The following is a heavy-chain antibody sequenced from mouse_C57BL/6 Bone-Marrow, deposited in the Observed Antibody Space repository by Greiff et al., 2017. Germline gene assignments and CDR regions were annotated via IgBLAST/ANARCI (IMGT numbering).Heavy chain of an antibody. D-gene: IGHD1-1*01. CDR3: ARTITPYWYFDV. J-gene: IGHJ1*03. V-gene: IGHV1-69*01. Sequence: VQLQQPGAELVMPGASVKLSCKASGYTFTSYWMHWVKQRPGQGLEWIGEIDPSDSYTNYNQKFKGKSTLTVDKSSSTAYMQLSSLTSEDSAVXYCARTITPYWYFDVWGTGTTVTVSS. CDR1: GYTFTSYW. CDR2: IDPSDSYT.